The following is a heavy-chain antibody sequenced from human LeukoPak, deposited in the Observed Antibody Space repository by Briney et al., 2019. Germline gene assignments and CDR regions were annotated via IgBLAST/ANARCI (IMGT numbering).Heavy chain of an antibody. V-gene: IGHV1-69*13. CDR1: GGTFSSYA. CDR3: ARDRLPHGGYLNWFDP. D-gene: IGHD5-12*01. CDR2: IIPIFGTA. J-gene: IGHJ5*02. Sequence: ASVKVSCKASGGTFSSYAISWVRQAPGQGLEWMGGIIPIFGTANYAQKFQGRVTITADESTSTAYRELSSLRSEDTAVYYCARDRLPHGGYLNWFDPWGQGTLVTVSS.